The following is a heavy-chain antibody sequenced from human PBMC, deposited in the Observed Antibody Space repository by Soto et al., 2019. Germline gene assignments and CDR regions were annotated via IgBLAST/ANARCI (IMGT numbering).Heavy chain of an antibody. CDR2: ISPDGSRT. D-gene: IGHD3-16*01. Sequence: EVQLVESGGGLVQPGGSLRLSCAASGFTFSSHWMHWVRQAPGKGLVWVSRISPDGSRTSYADSVKGRFTISRDNAKYTLYLQMNRLGAEDTALYYCVSFEGSVPGLGGEVDVRGEGTTVTVSS. CDR1: GFTFSSHW. V-gene: IGHV3-74*01. CDR3: VSFEGSVPGLGGEVDV. J-gene: IGHJ6*04.